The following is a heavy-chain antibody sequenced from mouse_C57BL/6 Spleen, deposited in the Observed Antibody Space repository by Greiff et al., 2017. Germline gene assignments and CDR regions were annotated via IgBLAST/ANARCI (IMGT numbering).Heavy chain of an antibody. V-gene: IGHV1-50*01. CDR3: ACLLLRGYFDV. D-gene: IGHD1-1*01. CDR1: GYTFTSYW. CDR2: IGPSDSYT. Sequence: QVQLQQPGAELVKPGASVKLSCKASGYTFTSYWMQWVKQRPGQGLEWIGEIGPSDSYTNYTQKFKGKATLTVDTSSSTAYMQLSSLTSEDAAVXYCACLLLRGYFDVWGTGTTVTVSS. J-gene: IGHJ1*03.